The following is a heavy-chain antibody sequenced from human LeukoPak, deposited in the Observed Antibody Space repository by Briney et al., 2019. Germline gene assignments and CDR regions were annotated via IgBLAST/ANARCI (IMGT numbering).Heavy chain of an antibody. V-gene: IGHV3-30-3*02. CDR3: AKQLGYCSDGSCYFPY. J-gene: IGHJ4*02. D-gene: IGHD2-15*01. CDR1: GFTFSSYV. Sequence: GGSLRLSCAASGFTFSSYVMHWVRQAPGKGLEWVAVLPYDGSNKYYADSVQGRFTISRDNSKSTLCLQMNSLRAEDTAVYYCAKQLGYCSDGSCYFPYWGQGTLVTVSS. CDR2: LPYDGSNK.